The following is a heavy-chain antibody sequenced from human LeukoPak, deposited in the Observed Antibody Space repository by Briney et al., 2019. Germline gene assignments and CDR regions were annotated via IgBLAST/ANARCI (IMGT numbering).Heavy chain of an antibody. D-gene: IGHD6-19*01. CDR2: ISSSGGST. J-gene: IGHJ6*02. V-gene: IGHV3-23*01. CDR3: AKAVLRRIAVAGFYGMDV. Sequence: GGSLRLSCAASGFTFGNYAMSWVRQAPGKGLEWVSAISSSGGSTYYADSVKGRFTISRDNSKNTLYLQMNSLRAEDTAVYYCAKAVLRRIAVAGFYGMDVWGQGTTVTVSS. CDR1: GFTFGNYA.